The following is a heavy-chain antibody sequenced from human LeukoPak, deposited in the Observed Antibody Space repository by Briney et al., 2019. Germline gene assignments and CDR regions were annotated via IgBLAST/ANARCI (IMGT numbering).Heavy chain of an antibody. D-gene: IGHD6-13*01. V-gene: IGHV5-10-1*01. CDR1: GYSFTSYW. Sequence: GESLKISCKGSGYSFTSYWISWVRQIPGKGLEWMGRIDPSDSYTNYSPSFQGHVTISADKSISTAYLQWSSLKASDTAMYYCARFKGIAAAGTDWFDPWGQGTLVTVSS. CDR3: ARFKGIAAAGTDWFDP. J-gene: IGHJ5*02. CDR2: IDPSDSYT.